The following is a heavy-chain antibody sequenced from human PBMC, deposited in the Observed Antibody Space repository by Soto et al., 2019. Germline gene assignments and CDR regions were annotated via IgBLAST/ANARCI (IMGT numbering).Heavy chain of an antibody. V-gene: IGHV3-72*01. CDR1: GFTFSDHY. J-gene: IGHJ3*02. CDR2: SRNKANSYAT. D-gene: IGHD1-26*01. Sequence: GGSLRLSCAASGFTFSDHYVDWVRQAPGKGLEWLGRSRNKANSYATEYAASVEGRFTVSRDDSGNSLYLQMNSLKTEDTAVYYCAAPSGATDGNDAFDIWGQGTMVTVSS. CDR3: AAPSGATDGNDAFDI.